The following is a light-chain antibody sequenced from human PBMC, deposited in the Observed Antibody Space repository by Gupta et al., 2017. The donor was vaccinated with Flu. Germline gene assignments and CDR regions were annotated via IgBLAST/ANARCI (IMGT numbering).Light chain of an antibody. CDR1: SGDVGGYNY. J-gene: IGLJ2*01. CDR2: EVS. V-gene: IGLV2-14*01. CDR3: SSYTNTNTLVI. Sequence: QSALNQPASVSGSPGQSITISCTGTSGDVGGYNYVSWYQQPPGKAPKLIIFEVSNRPAGASDRFSGSKSGNTAALTISGLQADEEADYYCSSYTNTNTLVIFGGGTKLTVL.